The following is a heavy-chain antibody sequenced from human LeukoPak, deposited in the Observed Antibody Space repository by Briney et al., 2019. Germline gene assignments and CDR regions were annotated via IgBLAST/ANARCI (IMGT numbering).Heavy chain of an antibody. CDR1: GYTFNGYY. V-gene: IGHV1-2*02. CDR2: INPNSGGT. J-gene: IGHJ4*02. CDR3: ARGIQYYYRSGAYLDY. D-gene: IGHD3-22*01. Sequence: ASVKVSCKASGYTFNGYYMHWVRQAPGQGLEWMGWINPNSGGTNYAQKFQGRVTMTRDTSISTAYMELSRLRSDDTAMYYCARGIQYYYRSGAYLDYWGQGTLVTVSS.